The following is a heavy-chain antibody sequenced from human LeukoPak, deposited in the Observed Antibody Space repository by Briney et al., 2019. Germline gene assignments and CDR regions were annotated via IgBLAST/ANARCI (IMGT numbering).Heavy chain of an antibody. V-gene: IGHV1-24*01. CDR2: FDPEDGET. CDR3: ATDLNYYDSSGSFDY. J-gene: IGHJ4*02. Sequence: ASVKVSCKVSGYTLTELSMHWVRQAPGKGPEWMGGFDPEDGETIYAQKFQGRVTMTEDTSTDTAYMELSSLRSEDTAVYYCATDLNYYDSSGSFDYWGQGTLVTVSS. D-gene: IGHD3-22*01. CDR1: GYTLTELS.